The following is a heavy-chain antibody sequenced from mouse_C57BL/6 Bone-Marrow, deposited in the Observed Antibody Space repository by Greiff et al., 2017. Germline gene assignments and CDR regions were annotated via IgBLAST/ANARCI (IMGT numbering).Heavy chain of an antibody. Sequence: EVQLQQSGAELVRPGASVKLSCTASGFNIKDDYMHWVKQRPEQGLEWIGWIDPENGDTEYASKFQGKATITADTSSNTAYLQLSSLTSEDTAVYYCTPYDYEGPWFAYWGQGTLVTVSA. CDR1: GFNIKDDY. D-gene: IGHD2-4*01. J-gene: IGHJ3*01. CDR2: IDPENGDT. CDR3: TPYDYEGPWFAY. V-gene: IGHV14-4*01.